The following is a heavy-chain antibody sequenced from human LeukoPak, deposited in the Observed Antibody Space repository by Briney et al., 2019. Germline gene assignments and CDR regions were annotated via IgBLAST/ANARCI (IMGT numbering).Heavy chain of an antibody. CDR3: AKGAYDFWSGYNPFDY. D-gene: IGHD3-3*01. CDR2: INDYGDST. J-gene: IGHJ4*02. Sequence: GGSLRLSCAASGFTFSNYAMTWVRQAPGRGLEWVSTINDYGDSTFYADSVKGRFTISRDNSEDRLYLQMNGLRPEDTAVYYCAKGAYDFWSGYNPFDYWGQGTLVTVSS. V-gene: IGHV3-23*01. CDR1: GFTFSNYA.